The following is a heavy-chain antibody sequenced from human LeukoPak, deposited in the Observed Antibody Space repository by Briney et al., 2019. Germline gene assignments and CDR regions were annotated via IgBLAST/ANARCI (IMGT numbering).Heavy chain of an antibody. CDR1: GYTFTDTG. V-gene: IGHV1-18*04. J-gene: IGHJ4*02. CDR3: ARGIIIGTTAYKY. D-gene: IGHD1-20*01. CDR2: ISAYSGNT. Sequence: ASVKVSCKASGYTFTDTGISWVRQAPGQGLEWMGWISAYSGNTNYAQTFQGRVTMTTDTSTSTAYMELRSLRSDDTAVYYCARGIIIGTTAYKYWGQGTLVTVSS.